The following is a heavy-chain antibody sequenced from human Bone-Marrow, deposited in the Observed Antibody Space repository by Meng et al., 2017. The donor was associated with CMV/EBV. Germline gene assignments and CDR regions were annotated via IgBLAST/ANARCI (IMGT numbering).Heavy chain of an antibody. J-gene: IGHJ4*02. CDR3: ARGEAGTHFDN. CDR1: GFTFSADG. CDR2: IRYDGSHQ. V-gene: IGHV3-30*02. D-gene: IGHD6-13*01. Sequence: SCVASGFTFSADGMHWVRQPPGKGLQWVAFIRYDGSHQYYEDSVKGRFTISRDNSRNTPYLQMNSLRTDDTAVYYCARGEAGTHFDNWGQGTLVTVSS.